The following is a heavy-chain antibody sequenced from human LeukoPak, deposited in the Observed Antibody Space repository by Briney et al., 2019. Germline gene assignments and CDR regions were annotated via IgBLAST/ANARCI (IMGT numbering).Heavy chain of an antibody. V-gene: IGHV3-48*03. CDR2: ISSSGSTI. CDR3: ASTYCSGGSCYLDY. D-gene: IGHD2-15*01. Sequence: PGGSLRLYCAASGFTFSSYEMNWVRQAPGKGLEWVSYISSSGSTIYYADSVKGRFTISRDNAKNSLYLQMNSLRAEDTAVYYCASTYCSGGSCYLDYWGQGTLVTVSS. J-gene: IGHJ4*02. CDR1: GFTFSSYE.